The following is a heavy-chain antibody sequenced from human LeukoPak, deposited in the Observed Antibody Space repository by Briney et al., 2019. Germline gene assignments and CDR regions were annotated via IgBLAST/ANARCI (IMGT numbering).Heavy chain of an antibody. CDR1: GFTFSSYA. D-gene: IGHD2-2*02. J-gene: IGHJ4*02. CDR2: ISGSGGST. Sequence: QSGGSLRLSCAASGFTFSSYAMSWVRQARGKGLEWVSAISGSGGSTYYADSVKGRFTISRDNSKNTLYLQMNSLRAEDTAVYYCAKLVVPAATPSDYWGQGTLVTVSS. CDR3: AKLVVPAATPSDY. V-gene: IGHV3-23*01.